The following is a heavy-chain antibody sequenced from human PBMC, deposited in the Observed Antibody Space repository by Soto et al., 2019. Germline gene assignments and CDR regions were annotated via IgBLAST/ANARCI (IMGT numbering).Heavy chain of an antibody. D-gene: IGHD6-19*01. Sequence: SVKVSCKASGGTFSSYAISWVRQAPGQGLEWMGGIIPIFGTANYAQKFQGRVTITADESTSTAYMELSSLRSEDTAVYYCASSVAGIHPLTYWGQGTLVTVSS. V-gene: IGHV1-69*13. J-gene: IGHJ4*02. CDR2: IIPIFGTA. CDR1: GGTFSSYA. CDR3: ASSVAGIHPLTY.